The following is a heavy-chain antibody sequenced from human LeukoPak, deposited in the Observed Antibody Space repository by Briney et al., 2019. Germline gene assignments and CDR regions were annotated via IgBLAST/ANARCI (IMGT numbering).Heavy chain of an antibody. D-gene: IGHD2-15*01. V-gene: IGHV3-21*01. J-gene: IGHJ3*02. Sequence: GGSLRLSCAASGFTFSSYAMSWVRQAPGKGLEWVSSISSSSSYIYYADSVKGRFTISRDNAKNSLYLQMNSLRAEDTAVYYCARVAVVAANAFDIWGQGTMVTVSS. CDR2: ISSSSSYI. CDR3: ARVAVVAANAFDI. CDR1: GFTFSSYA.